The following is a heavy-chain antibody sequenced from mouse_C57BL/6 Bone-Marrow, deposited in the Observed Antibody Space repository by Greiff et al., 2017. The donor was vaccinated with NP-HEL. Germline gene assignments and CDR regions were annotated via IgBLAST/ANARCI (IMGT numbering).Heavy chain of an antibody. CDR2: IDPSDSYT. J-gene: IGHJ2*01. Sequence: VQLQQPGAELVMPGASVKLSCKASGYTFTSYWMHWVKQRPGQGLEWIGEIDPSDSYTNYNQKLKGKSTFTVDKSSSTAYMQLSSLTSEDSAVYYCAIPYYYGSSLYFDYWGQGTTLTVSS. CDR3: AIPYYYGSSLYFDY. D-gene: IGHD1-1*01. CDR1: GYTFTSYW. V-gene: IGHV1-69*01.